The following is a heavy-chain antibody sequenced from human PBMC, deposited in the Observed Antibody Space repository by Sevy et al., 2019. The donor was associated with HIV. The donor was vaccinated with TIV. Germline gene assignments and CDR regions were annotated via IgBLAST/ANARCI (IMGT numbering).Heavy chain of an antibody. V-gene: IGHV3-23*01. CDR3: AKKMGGGSGMAFLVDY. Sequence: GGSLRLSCAASGFTFSNFAMGWVRQAPGKGLDWISVISGTGDYKYYADPVKGRFTISGDNPKNKLSLQMNSLSAGDTAIFYCAKKMGGGSGMAFLVDYWGQGTLVTVSS. D-gene: IGHD5-18*01. CDR1: GFTFSNFA. CDR2: ISGTGDYK. J-gene: IGHJ4*02.